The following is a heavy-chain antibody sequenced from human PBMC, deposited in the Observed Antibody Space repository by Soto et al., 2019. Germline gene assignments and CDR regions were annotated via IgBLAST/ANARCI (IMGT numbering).Heavy chain of an antibody. Sequence: QVQLVQSGAEVKKPGASVKVSCKASGYTFTSYGISWVRQAPGQGLEWRGWSSAYNGNTNYAQKLQGRVTMPTDTSTRTAYMELMSLRSDDTAVYYCARDAGVSGELYYWGQGTLVTVSS. CDR1: GYTFTSYG. J-gene: IGHJ4*02. CDR3: ARDAGVSGELYY. CDR2: SSAYNGNT. V-gene: IGHV1-18*01. D-gene: IGHD1-26*01.